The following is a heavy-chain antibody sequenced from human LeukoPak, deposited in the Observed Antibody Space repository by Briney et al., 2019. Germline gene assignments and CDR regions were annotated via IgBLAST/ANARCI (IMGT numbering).Heavy chain of an antibody. V-gene: IGHV1-46*01. CDR3: ATERRFFADYYYYGMDV. CDR1: GYTFTSYY. CDR2: INPSGGST. D-gene: IGHD3-3*01. J-gene: IGHJ6*02. Sequence: ASVKVSCKASGYTFTSYYMHWVRQAPGQGLEWMGIINPSGGSTSYAQKFQGRVTMTRDTSTSTVYMELSSLRSEDTAVYYCATERRFFADYYYYGMDVWGQGTTVTVSS.